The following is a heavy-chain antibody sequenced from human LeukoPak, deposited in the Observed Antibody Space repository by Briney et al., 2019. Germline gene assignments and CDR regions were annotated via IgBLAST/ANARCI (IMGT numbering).Heavy chain of an antibody. V-gene: IGHV3-23*01. CDR1: GFTFSSYA. CDR3: AKADSSGYYYGFFDY. J-gene: IGHJ4*02. D-gene: IGHD3-22*01. CDR2: ISGSGGST. Sequence: GGSLRLSCAASGFTFSSYAMSWVRQAPGKGLEWVSAISGSGGSTYHADSVKGRFTISRDNSKNTLYLQMNSLRAEDTAVYYCAKADSSGYYYGFFDYWGQGTLVTVSS.